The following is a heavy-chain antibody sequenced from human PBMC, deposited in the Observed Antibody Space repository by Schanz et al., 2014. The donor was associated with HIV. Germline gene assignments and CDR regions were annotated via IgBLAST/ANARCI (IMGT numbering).Heavy chain of an antibody. Sequence: QVQLVESGGGVVQPGRSLRLSCAASGFTFSTYAMHWVRQAPGKGLEWVAVISYDGSNKYYADSVKGRFTISRDKAKNSLYLQMNSLRDEDTAVYYCARAGVTDLFDHWGQGTLVTVSS. V-gene: IGHV3-30-3*01. CDR2: ISYDGSNK. CDR3: ARAGVTDLFDH. CDR1: GFTFSTYA. D-gene: IGHD2-21*02. J-gene: IGHJ4*02.